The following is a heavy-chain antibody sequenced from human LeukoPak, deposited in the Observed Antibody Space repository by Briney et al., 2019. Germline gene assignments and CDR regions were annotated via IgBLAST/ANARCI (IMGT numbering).Heavy chain of an antibody. Sequence: GGSLRLSCAASGFNTSTYWMSWVRQTPGKGLVWVSRINSDGSSTSYADSVKGRFTISRDNAKNTLYLQMNSLRAEDTAVYYCARENYCSSTSCYVDNWFDPWGQGTLVTVSS. CDR3: ARENYCSSTSCYVDNWFDP. V-gene: IGHV3-74*01. CDR2: INSDGSST. CDR1: GFNTSTYW. J-gene: IGHJ5*02. D-gene: IGHD2-2*01.